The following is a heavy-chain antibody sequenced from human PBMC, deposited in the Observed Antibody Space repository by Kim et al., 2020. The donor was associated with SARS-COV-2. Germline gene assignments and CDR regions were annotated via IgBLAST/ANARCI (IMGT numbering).Heavy chain of an antibody. D-gene: IGHD6-19*01. V-gene: IGHV3-30*04. J-gene: IGHJ6*02. CDR2: ISYDGSNK. CDR1: GFTFRSYA. CDR3: ARGYSSGWGLLYGMDV. Sequence: GGSLRPSCAASGFTFRSYAMHWGRQAPGKGLEWVAVISYDGSNKYYADSVKGRFTISRDNSKNTLYLQMNSLRAEDTAVYYCARGYSSGWGLLYGMDVWGQGTTVTVSS.